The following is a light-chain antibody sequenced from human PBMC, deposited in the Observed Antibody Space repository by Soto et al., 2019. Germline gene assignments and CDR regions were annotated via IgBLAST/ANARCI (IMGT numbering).Light chain of an antibody. CDR3: QQYGLSGT. CDR2: AAS. CDR1: QSISSTY. V-gene: IGKV3-20*01. Sequence: EIVLTQSPGTLSLSPGERATLSCRASQSISSTYLAWYQQKPGQAPRLLIYAASSRATGIPDRFSGSGSGRDFTLTISRLEPEDSAVYYCQQYGLSGTFGHGTKVDIK. J-gene: IGKJ1*01.